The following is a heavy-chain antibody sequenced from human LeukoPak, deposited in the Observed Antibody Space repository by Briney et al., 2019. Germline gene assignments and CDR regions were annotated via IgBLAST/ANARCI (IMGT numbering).Heavy chain of an antibody. CDR1: GFTFSSYS. CDR3: AKDVVGATGY. V-gene: IGHV3-48*01. J-gene: IGHJ4*02. D-gene: IGHD1-26*01. Sequence: GGSLRLSCAASGFTFSSYSMNWVRQAPGKGLEWVSYISSSSSTTYYADSVKGRFTISRDNSKNTLYLQMNSLRAEDTAVYYCAKDVVGATGYWGQGTLVTVSS. CDR2: ISSSSSTT.